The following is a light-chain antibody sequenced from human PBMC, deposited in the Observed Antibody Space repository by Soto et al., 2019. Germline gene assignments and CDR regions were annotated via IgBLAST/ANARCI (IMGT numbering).Light chain of an antibody. V-gene: IGKV1-27*01. Sequence: DIQMTQSPSSLSASVGDRVTITCRASQGITNYLAWYQQKPGKVPKLLIYVASTLQSGVPSRFSGTGSGTDFTLTISSLQPEDFATYYCQQSYSTPQVTFGQGTRLEIK. CDR3: QQSYSTPQVT. CDR2: VAS. J-gene: IGKJ5*01. CDR1: QGITNY.